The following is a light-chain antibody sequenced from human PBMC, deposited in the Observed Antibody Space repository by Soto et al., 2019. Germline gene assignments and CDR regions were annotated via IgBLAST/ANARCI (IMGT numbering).Light chain of an antibody. V-gene: IGLV2-8*01. CDR1: SSDVGGHNY. CDR3: SSYAVTDNCPYV. J-gene: IGLJ1*01. CDR2: EVS. Sequence: QSALTQPPSASGSPGQSVTISCTGTSSDVGGHNYVSWYQQHPGKAPKLMIYEVSKRPSGVPDRFSGSKSGNTASLTVSGLQAEDEDDDYCSSYAVTDNCPYVFGTGTKVTVL.